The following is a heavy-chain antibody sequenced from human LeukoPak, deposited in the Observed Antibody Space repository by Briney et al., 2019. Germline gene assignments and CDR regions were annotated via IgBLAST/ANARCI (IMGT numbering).Heavy chain of an antibody. D-gene: IGHD3-22*01. CDR1: GFTFDDYA. CDR2: ISGSGGST. Sequence: GGSLRLSCAASGFTFDDYAMSWVRQAPGKGLEWVSAISGSGGSTYYADSVKGRFTISRDNSKNTLYLQMNSLRAEDTAVYYCAKEGPRITMIVVVTFFDYWGQGTLVTVSS. V-gene: IGHV3-23*01. CDR3: AKEGPRITMIVVVTFFDY. J-gene: IGHJ4*02.